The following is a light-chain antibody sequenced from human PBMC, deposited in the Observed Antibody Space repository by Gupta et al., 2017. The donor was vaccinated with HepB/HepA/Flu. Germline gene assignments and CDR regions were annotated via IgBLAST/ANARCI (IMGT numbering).Light chain of an antibody. J-gene: IGKJ3*01. CDR1: HFVSVG. CDR2: DAS. CDR3: QQYDDWPRTT. V-gene: IGKV3-15*01. Sequence: TQSPATLSVSPGETITLSCRASHFVSVGVAWYAQRPGQAPRLFIYDASSRAADVPSRFTGAGFGTDFTLTITSLQSEDVGIYHCQQYDDWPRTTFGPGTRVDI.